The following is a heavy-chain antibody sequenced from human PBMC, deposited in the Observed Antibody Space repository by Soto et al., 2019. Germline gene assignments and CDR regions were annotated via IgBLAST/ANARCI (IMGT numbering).Heavy chain of an antibody. CDR2: INAGNGNT. V-gene: IGHV1-3*01. CDR1: GYTFTSYA. CDR3: ARGGSQWLVPDTAFDY. J-gene: IGHJ4*02. D-gene: IGHD6-19*01. Sequence: GASVKVSCKASGYTFTSYAMHWVRQAPGQRLEWMGWINAGNGNTKYSQKFQGRVTITRDTSASTAYMELSSLRSEDTAVYYCARGGSQWLVPDTAFDYWGQGTLVTVSS.